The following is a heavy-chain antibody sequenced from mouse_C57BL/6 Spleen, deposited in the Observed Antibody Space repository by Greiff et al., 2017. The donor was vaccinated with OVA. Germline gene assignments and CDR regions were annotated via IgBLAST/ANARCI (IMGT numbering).Heavy chain of an antibody. D-gene: IGHD4-1*02. CDR1: GYTFTSYW. CDR3: ASQLGRGAWFAY. J-gene: IGHJ3*01. V-gene: IGHV1-69*01. CDR2: IDPSDSYT. Sequence: QVQLQQPGAELVMPGASVKLSCKASGYTFTSYWMHWVQQRPGQGLEWIGEIDPSDSYTNYNQKFKGKSTLTVDKSSSTAYMQLSSLTSEDSAVYYCASQLGRGAWFAYWGQGTLVTVSA.